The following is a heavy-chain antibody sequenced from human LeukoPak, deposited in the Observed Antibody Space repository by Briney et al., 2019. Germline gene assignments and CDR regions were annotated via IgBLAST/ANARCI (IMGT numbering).Heavy chain of an antibody. Sequence: SETLSLTCTVSGGSISSYYWSWIRQPPGKGLEWIGYIYYSGSTNYNPSLKSRVAISVDTSKNQFSLKLSSVTAADTAVYYCARESECYYGSGSYECRWFDPWGQGTLVTVSS. V-gene: IGHV4-59*12. CDR3: ARESECYYGSGSYECRWFDP. J-gene: IGHJ5*02. CDR1: GGSISSYY. CDR2: IYYSGST. D-gene: IGHD3-10*01.